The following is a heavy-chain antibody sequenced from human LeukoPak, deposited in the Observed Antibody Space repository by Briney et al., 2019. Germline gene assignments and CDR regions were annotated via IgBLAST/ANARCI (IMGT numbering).Heavy chain of an antibody. D-gene: IGHD3-10*01. CDR3: ARDYYGSGSYYKAWWFDP. CDR1: GYTFTSYA. Sequence: ASVKVSCKASGYTFTSYAMHWVRQAPGQRVEWMGWINAGNGNTKYSQKFQGRVTITRDTSASTAYMELSSLRSEDTAVYYCARDYYGSGSYYKAWWFDPWGQGTLVTVSS. J-gene: IGHJ5*02. CDR2: INAGNGNT. V-gene: IGHV1-3*01.